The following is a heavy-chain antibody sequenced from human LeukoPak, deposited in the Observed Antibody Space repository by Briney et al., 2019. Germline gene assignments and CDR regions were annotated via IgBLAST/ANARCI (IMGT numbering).Heavy chain of an antibody. V-gene: IGHV1-18*01. CDR2: ISAYNGNT. J-gene: IGHJ3*02. CDR3: VICYSVVGAFDI. D-gene: IGHD2-21*01. CDR1: GYTFTSYG. Sequence: SVNVSCKASGYTFTSYGISWVRQAPGQGLEWMGWISAYNGNTNYAQKLQGRVTMTTDTSTSTAYMELRSLRSDNTAVYYCVICYSVVGAFDIWGQGTMVTVSS.